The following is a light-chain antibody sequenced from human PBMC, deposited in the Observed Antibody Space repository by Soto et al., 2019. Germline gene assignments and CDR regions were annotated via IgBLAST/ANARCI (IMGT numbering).Light chain of an antibody. Sequence: QSVLTQPPSASGTPGQRVTISCSGSSSNIGSNTVNWYQQRPGTAPKLLIYSHNQRPSGVPDRFSGSKSGTAASLAISGLQSEDEADYYCAAWDDSLNGYVFGTGTKLTVL. J-gene: IGLJ1*01. CDR3: AAWDDSLNGYV. V-gene: IGLV1-44*01. CDR1: SSNIGSNT. CDR2: SHN.